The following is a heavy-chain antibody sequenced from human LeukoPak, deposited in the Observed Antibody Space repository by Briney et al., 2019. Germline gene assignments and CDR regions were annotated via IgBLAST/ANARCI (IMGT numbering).Heavy chain of an antibody. D-gene: IGHD3-10*01. CDR2: IRPDGSEK. CDR1: GFAFSSYW. J-gene: IGHJ4*02. CDR3: ARIGGWFGNDY. Sequence: GGSLRLSCAASGFAFSSYWMSWVRQAPGKGLEWVAIIRPDGSEKDYVDSVKGRFTISRDNDKNSLYLQMSSLRAEDTALYYCARIGGWFGNDYWGQGTLVTVSS. V-gene: IGHV3-7*05.